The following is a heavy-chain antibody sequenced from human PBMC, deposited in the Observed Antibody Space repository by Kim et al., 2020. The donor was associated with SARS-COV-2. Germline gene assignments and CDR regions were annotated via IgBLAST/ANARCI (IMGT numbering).Heavy chain of an antibody. CDR1: GFTFSRNT. CDR3: ASEDKHYFDY. CDR2: IRSTSSFI. V-gene: IGHV3-21*01. D-gene: IGHD2-15*01. J-gene: IGHJ4*02. Sequence: GGSLRLSCAASGFTFSRNTMNWVRQAPGKGLEWVSSIRSTSSFIYYADSVKGRFTISRDNAKNSLYLQMNSLRAEDTAVYFCASEDKHYFDYWGQGTLVT.